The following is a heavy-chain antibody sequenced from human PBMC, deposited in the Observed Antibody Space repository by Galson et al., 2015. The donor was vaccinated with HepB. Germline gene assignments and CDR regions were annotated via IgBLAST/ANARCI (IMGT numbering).Heavy chain of an antibody. CDR1: GYTFTSYG. J-gene: IGHJ5*02. D-gene: IGHD1-1*01. CDR2: ISAYNGNT. V-gene: IGHV1-18*04. Sequence: SVKVSCKASGYTFTSYGISWVRQAPGQGLEWMGWISAYNGNTNYAQKLQGRVTMTTDTSTSTAYMELRSLRSDDTAVYYCARDLGYNWNDGGFNWFDPWGQGTLVTVSS. CDR3: ARDLGYNWNDGGFNWFDP.